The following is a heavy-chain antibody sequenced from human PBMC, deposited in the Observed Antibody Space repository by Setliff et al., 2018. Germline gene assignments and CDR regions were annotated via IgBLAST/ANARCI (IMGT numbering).Heavy chain of an antibody. J-gene: IGHJ4*02. V-gene: IGHV4-59*01. CDR3: ARDRGSNNSPEDFDY. CDR1: GGSISSYY. CDR2: IYYSGST. Sequence: SETLSLTCTVSGGSISSYYWSWIRQPPGKGLEWIGYIYYSGSTNYNPSLKSRVTISVDTSKNQFSLKLSSVTAADTAVYYCARDRGSNNSPEDFDYWGLGTLVTVLL. D-gene: IGHD1-1*01.